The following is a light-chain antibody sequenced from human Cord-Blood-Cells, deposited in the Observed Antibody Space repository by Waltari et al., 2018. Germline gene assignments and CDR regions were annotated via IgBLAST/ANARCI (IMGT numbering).Light chain of an antibody. Sequence: DIQMTQSPSTLSASVGDRVTITCRASQRISSWFAWYQQKPGKAPKLLIYKASSLESGVPSRFSGSGSGTEFTLTISSLQPDDFATYYCQQYNSYSEYTFGQGTKLEIK. V-gene: IGKV1-5*03. CDR3: QQYNSYSEYT. J-gene: IGKJ2*01. CDR1: QRISSW. CDR2: KAS.